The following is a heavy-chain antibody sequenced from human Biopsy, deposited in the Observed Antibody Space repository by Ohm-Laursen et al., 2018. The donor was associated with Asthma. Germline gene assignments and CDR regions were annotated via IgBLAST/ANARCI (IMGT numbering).Heavy chain of an antibody. Sequence: PSETLSLTCIVSGDAMSTSGSYWSWIRQHPGKGLEWIGYIYYSGSTYYNPSLKSRVSILIDTSKNQFSLRLSSVTAADTAVYYCARTTYGDDGFDPWGQGTLVTVSS. V-gene: IGHV4-31*03. J-gene: IGHJ5*02. CDR2: IYYSGST. CDR3: ARTTYGDDGFDP. CDR1: GDAMSTSGSY. D-gene: IGHD4-17*01.